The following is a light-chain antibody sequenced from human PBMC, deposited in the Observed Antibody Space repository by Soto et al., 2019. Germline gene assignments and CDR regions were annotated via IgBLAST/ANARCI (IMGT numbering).Light chain of an antibody. CDR2: GAS. J-gene: IGKJ4*01. Sequence: EIVLTQSPGTLSLSPGERATLSCRASQSVSRSYLAWYQQKPGQPHRLLIYGASNRATGIPDRFSGSGSGTYFTITSGRLEPEDFDVYYCQQDATSPPTFGGGTKVESK. CDR1: QSVSRSY. V-gene: IGKV3-20*01. CDR3: QQDATSPPT.